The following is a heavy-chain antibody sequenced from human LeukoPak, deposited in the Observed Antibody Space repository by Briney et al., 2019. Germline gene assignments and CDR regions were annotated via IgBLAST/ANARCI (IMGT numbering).Heavy chain of an antibody. CDR1: GFTFSKYA. CDR2: IGGSGGST. V-gene: IGHV3-23*01. Sequence: GGSLRLSCAASGFTFSKYAMTWVRQAPGKGLEWVASIGGSGGSTFYADSVKGRFTISRDNSKNTLYLQMNSLRAEDTAVYYCAREQWYRFDSWGQGALVTVSS. D-gene: IGHD2-2*01. J-gene: IGHJ4*02. CDR3: AREQWYRFDS.